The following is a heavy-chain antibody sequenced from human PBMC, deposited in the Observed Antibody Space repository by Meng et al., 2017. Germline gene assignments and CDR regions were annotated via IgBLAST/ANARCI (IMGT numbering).Heavy chain of an antibody. V-gene: IGHV1-2*04. CDR2: MNPIRVGT. CDR1: RYLVPGNH. CDR3: ARNWGVDVWGSYSEFDP. D-gene: IGHD3-16*01. Sequence: LVLFDAEVINPGAPVTVSRKGVRYLVPGNHKHPVRQAPGQRLEWLGRMNPIRVGTNDAQKLQGWVTITRDTSISTAYMKLSTLRSDNFSVYYCARNWGVDVWGSYSEFDPWGQGTLVTVSS. J-gene: IGHJ5*02.